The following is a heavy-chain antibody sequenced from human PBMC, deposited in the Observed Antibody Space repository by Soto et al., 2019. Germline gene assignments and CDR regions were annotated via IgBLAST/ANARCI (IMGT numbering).Heavy chain of an antibody. CDR2: IYYSGST. V-gene: IGHV4-30-4*01. D-gene: IGHD3-9*01. Sequence: SETLSLTCTVSGGSISSGDYYWSWIRQPPGKGLEWIGYIYYSGSTYYNPSLKSRVTISVDRSKNQFSLKLSSVTAADTAVDYWARDKMTGLFEYWGQGTLVSVSS. J-gene: IGHJ4*02. CDR3: ARDKMTGLFEY. CDR1: GGSISSGDYY.